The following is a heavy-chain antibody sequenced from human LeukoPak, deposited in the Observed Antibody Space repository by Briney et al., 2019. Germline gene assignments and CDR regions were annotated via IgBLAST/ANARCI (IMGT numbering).Heavy chain of an antibody. V-gene: IGHV3-7*01. D-gene: IGHD3-10*01. CDR2: MKQDGRET. CDR1: GFTFSSYS. CDR3: ARDAFRARYFDL. Sequence: GGSLRLSCAASGFTFSSYSMNWVRQAPGKGLEWVAHMKQDGRETHYVDSVKGRFTISRDNAKNSVYLQMNSLRAEDTAVYFCARDAFRARYFDLWGRGILVTVSS. J-gene: IGHJ2*01.